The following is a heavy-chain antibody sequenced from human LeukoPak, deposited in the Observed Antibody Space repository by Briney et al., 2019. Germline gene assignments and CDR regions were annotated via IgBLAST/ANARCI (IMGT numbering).Heavy chain of an antibody. CDR3: ARVVMVAVAGGRFDY. V-gene: IGHV4-39*07. D-gene: IGHD2-15*01. CDR2: IYYSGTS. CDR1: SGSISNGGYY. Sequence: PSETLSLTCTVSSGSISNGGYYWVWIRQPPGKGLEWIGSIYYSGTSYYSPSLTSRVTISVDTSNNQFSLKLSSVTAADTAVYYCARVVMVAVAGGRFDYWGQGTLVTVSS. J-gene: IGHJ4*02.